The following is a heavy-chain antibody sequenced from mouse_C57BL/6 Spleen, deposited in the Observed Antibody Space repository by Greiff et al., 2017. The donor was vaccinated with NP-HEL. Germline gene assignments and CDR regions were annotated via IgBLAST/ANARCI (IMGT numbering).Heavy chain of an antibody. CDR2: ISYDGSN. CDR3: AREGSSGYDD. J-gene: IGHJ2*01. Sequence: ESGPGLVKPSQSLSLTCSVTGYSITSGYYWNWIRQFPGNKLEWMGYISYDGSNNYNPSLKNRISITRDTSKNQFFLKLNSVATADTATYYCAREGSSGYDDWGQGTTLTVSS. CDR1: GYSITSGYY. D-gene: IGHD3-2*02. V-gene: IGHV3-6*01.